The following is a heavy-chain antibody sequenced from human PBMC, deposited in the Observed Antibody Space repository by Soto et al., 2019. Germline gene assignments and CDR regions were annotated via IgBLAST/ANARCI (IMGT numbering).Heavy chain of an antibody. J-gene: IGHJ4*02. CDR2: IYGGGST. CDR1: GFTVSSNY. V-gene: IGHV3-53*01. D-gene: IGHD6-19*01. Sequence: GGSLRLSCAASGFTVSSNYMTWVRQAPGKGLEWVSIIYGGGSTYYADSVKGRFTISRDNSKNTLYLQMNSLRAEDTAVYYCARGYSSGWYSPIDYWGQGTLVTVSS. CDR3: ARGYSSGWYSPIDY.